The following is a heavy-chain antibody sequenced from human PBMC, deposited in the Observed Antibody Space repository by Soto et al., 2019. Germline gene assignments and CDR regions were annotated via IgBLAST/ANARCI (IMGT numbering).Heavy chain of an antibody. V-gene: IGHV3-23*01. D-gene: IGHD6-19*01. CDR3: ARRSSGWYFDY. CDR1: GFTFSSYA. Sequence: EVQLLESGGGLVQPGGSLRLSCAASGFTFSSYAMNWVRQAPGRGLEWVSVISGSGGSTYYADSVKGRFTISRDNSKTTLYLQMNRLKAEDTAVYYCARRSSGWYFDYWCQGTLVTVSS. CDR2: ISGSGGST. J-gene: IGHJ4*02.